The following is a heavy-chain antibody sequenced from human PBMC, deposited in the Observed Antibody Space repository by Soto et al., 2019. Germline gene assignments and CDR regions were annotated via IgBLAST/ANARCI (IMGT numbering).Heavy chain of an antibody. CDR2: IIPIFGTA. J-gene: IGHJ6*02. CDR3: ARVSKQQLVRGGYYYGMDV. Sequence: WASVKVSCKASGGTFSSYAISWVRQAPGQGLEWMGGIIPIFGTANYAQKFQGRVTITADKSTSTAYMELSSLRSEDTAVYYCARVSKQQLVRGGYYYGMDVWGQGTTVTVSS. D-gene: IGHD6-13*01. CDR1: GGTFSSYA. V-gene: IGHV1-69*06.